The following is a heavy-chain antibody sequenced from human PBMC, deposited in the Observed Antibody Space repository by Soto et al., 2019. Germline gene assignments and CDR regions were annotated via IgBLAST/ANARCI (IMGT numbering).Heavy chain of an antibody. V-gene: IGHV1-69*13. Sequence: SVKVSCKASGGTFSSYAISWVRQAPGQGLEWMGGIIPIFGTANYAQKFQGRVTITADESTSTAYMELSSLRSEDTAVYYCARQLELRVNWFDPWGQGNLVTVSS. CDR2: IIPIFGTA. CDR3: ARQLELRVNWFDP. CDR1: GGTFSSYA. D-gene: IGHD1-7*01. J-gene: IGHJ5*02.